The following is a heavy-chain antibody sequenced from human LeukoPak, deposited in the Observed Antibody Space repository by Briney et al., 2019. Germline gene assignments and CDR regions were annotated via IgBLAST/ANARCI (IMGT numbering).Heavy chain of an antibody. CDR1: GGSLSDYY. Sequence: SETLSLTCAVYGGSLSDYYWSWIRQPPGKGLEWIGEINHSGRTNYRPSLKSRVTISVDTSKKQFSLKLSSVTAADTAVYYCARAVYYYDSSGYYLDAFDIWGQGTMVTVSS. CDR2: INHSGRT. D-gene: IGHD3-22*01. CDR3: ARAVYYYDSSGYYLDAFDI. V-gene: IGHV4-34*01. J-gene: IGHJ3*02.